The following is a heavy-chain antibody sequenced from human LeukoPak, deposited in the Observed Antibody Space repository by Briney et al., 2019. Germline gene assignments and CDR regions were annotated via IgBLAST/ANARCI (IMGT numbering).Heavy chain of an antibody. D-gene: IGHD2-15*01. CDR1: GYTFTGYY. Sequence: ASVKVSCKASGYTFTGYYMHWVRQAPGQGLEWMGWINPNSGGTNYAQKFQGRVTMTRDTSISTAYMELSRLRSDDTAVYYCARVGGYCSGGSCYFWGFDPWGQGTLVTVSS. V-gene: IGHV1-2*02. J-gene: IGHJ5*02. CDR3: ARVGGYCSGGSCYFWGFDP. CDR2: INPNSGGT.